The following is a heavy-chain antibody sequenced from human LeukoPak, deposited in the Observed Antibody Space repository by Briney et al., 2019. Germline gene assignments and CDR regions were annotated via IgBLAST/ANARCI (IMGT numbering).Heavy chain of an antibody. Sequence: SETLSLTCTVSGGSISSGDYYWSWIRQPPWKGLEWIGYIYYSGSTYYNPSLKSRVTMSVDTSKNQFSLKLSSVTAADTAVYYCARVRVGAEHAFDIWGQGTMVTVSS. CDR2: IYYSGST. V-gene: IGHV4-30-4*08. CDR3: ARVRVGAEHAFDI. CDR1: GGSISSGDYY. D-gene: IGHD1-26*01. J-gene: IGHJ3*02.